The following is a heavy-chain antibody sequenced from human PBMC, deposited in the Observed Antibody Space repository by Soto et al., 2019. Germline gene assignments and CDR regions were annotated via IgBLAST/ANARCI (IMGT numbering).Heavy chain of an antibody. CDR2: ISYDGSNK. D-gene: IGHD2-2*01. J-gene: IGHJ6*02. Sequence: GGSLRLSCAASGFTFSSYGMHWVRQAPGKGLEWVAVISYDGSNKYYADSVKGRFTISRDNSKNTLYLQMNSLRAEDTAVYYCAKDEYKLLLYREYYGMDVWGQGTKVTVYS. CDR1: GFTFSSYG. CDR3: AKDEYKLLLYREYYGMDV. V-gene: IGHV3-30*18.